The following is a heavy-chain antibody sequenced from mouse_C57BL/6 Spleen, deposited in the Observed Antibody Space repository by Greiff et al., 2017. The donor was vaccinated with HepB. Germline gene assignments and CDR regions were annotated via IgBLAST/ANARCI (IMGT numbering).Heavy chain of an antibody. D-gene: IGHD2-3*01. J-gene: IGHJ2*01. CDR2: IDPSDSYT. CDR3: ARGGYDGYPYYFDY. Sequence: QVQLKQPGAELVRPGTSVKLSCKASGYTFTSYWMHWVKQRPGQGLEWIGVIDPSDSYTNYNQKFKGKATLTVDTSSSTAYMQLSSLTSEDSAVYYCARGGYDGYPYYFDYWGQGTTLTVSS. V-gene: IGHV1-59*01. CDR1: GYTFTSYW.